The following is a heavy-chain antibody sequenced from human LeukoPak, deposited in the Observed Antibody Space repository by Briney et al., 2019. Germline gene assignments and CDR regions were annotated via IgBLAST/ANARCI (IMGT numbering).Heavy chain of an antibody. J-gene: IGHJ6*03. CDR1: GFTFSSYA. D-gene: IGHD2-15*01. CDR2: ISGSGGST. CDR3: AKNGGTPAYYYYYMDV. V-gene: IGHV3-23*01. Sequence: GGSLRLSCAASGFTFSSYAMSWVRQTPGKGLEWVSAISGSGGSTYYADSVKGRFTISRDNSKNTLYLQMNSLRAEDTAVYYCAKNGGTPAYYYYYMDVWGKGTTVTVSS.